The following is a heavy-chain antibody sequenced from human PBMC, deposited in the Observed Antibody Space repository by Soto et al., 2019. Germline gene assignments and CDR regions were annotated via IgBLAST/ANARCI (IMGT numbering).Heavy chain of an antibody. V-gene: IGHV4-34*01. CDR3: ARTVRGVIRYMDV. D-gene: IGHD3-10*01. Sequence: SETLSITCAVCGGSFSGYYWSWIRQPPGKGLEWIGEINHSGSTNYNPSLKSRVTISVDTSKNQFSLKLSSVTAADTAVYYCARTVRGVIRYMDVWGKGTTVTVSS. J-gene: IGHJ6*03. CDR2: INHSGST. CDR1: GGSFSGYY.